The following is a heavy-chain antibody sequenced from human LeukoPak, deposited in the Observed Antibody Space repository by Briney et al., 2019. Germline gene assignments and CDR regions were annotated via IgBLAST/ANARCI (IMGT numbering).Heavy chain of an antibody. CDR2: ISYDGSNK. CDR3: ARGIAVAGTSWFYP. J-gene: IGHJ5*02. CDR1: GFTFSSYA. Sequence: GGSLRLSCAASGFTFSSYAMHWVRQAPGKGLEWVAVISYDGSNKYYADSVKGRFTISRDNSKNTLYLQMNSLRAEDTAVYYCARGIAVAGTSWFYPWGQGTLVTVSS. V-gene: IGHV3-30-3*01. D-gene: IGHD6-19*01.